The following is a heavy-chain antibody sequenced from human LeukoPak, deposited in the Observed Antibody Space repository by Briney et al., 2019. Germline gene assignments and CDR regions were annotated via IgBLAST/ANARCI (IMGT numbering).Heavy chain of an antibody. CDR1: GFIFSYYG. D-gene: IGHD3-16*01. Sequence: GGSLRLSCAASGFIFSYYGMHWVRQAPGKGLEWVAVIWYDGSNRYYADSLKGRFTISRDNSKNTLYLQMNSLTADDTAVYYCARDPLGVLSYLDCWGQGTLVTVSS. CDR3: ARDPLGVLSYLDC. CDR2: IWYDGSNR. J-gene: IGHJ4*02. V-gene: IGHV3-33*01.